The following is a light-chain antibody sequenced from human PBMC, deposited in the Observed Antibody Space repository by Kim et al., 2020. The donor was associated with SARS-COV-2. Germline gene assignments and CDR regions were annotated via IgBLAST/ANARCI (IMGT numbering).Light chain of an antibody. J-gene: IGLJ1*01. CDR1: NIGSKS. V-gene: IGLV3-21*04. CDR2: YDS. Sequence: GKTARITCGGNNIGSKSVNWYQQKPGQAPVLVIYYDSDRPSGIPERFSGSNSGNTATLTISRVEAGDEADYYCQVWDSSSDHNYVFGTGTKVTVL. CDR3: QVWDSSSDHNYV.